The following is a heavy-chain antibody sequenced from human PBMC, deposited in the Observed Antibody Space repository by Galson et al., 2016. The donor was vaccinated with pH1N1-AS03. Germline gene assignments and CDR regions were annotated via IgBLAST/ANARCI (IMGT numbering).Heavy chain of an antibody. CDR2: LDGSGTGA. Sequence: SLRLSCAVSQFSLSSYTMTWVRQAPGKGLEWVSSLDGSGTGANYAKSVMGRFTVSRDNSKNTLFLQMSSLGAEDTAVYFCASVFRIQLGGWCHGFDIWGRGTLVIVSS. V-gene: IGHV3-23*01. CDR1: QFSLSSYT. CDR3: ASVFRIQLGGWCHGFDI. J-gene: IGHJ3*02. D-gene: IGHD1-1*01.